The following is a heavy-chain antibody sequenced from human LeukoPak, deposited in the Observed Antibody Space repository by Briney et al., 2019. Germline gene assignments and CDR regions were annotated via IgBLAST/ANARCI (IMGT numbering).Heavy chain of an antibody. CDR1: GYTFSSYW. V-gene: IGHV3-7*01. J-gene: IGHJ4*02. D-gene: IGHD2-21*02. Sequence: QPGGSLRLSCAASGYTFSSYWMSWVRQAPGKGLEWLANINQGGSEKYYVDSVKGRFTISRDNAKNSLFLQMNSLRAEDTAVYYCARDVGDLWGQGTLVTVSS. CDR3: ARDVGDL. CDR2: INQGGSEK.